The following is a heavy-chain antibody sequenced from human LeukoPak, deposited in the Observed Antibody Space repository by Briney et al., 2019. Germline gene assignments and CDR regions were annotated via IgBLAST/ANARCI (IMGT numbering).Heavy chain of an antibody. Sequence: GGSLRLSCAASGFTVSSNYMSWVRQAPGKGLEWVSVIYSGGSTYYADSVKGRFTISRDSAKNSLYLQMNFLRAEDTAVYYCARDSPERGYSYGPLDNYFDYWGQGTLVTVSS. CDR1: GFTVSSNY. J-gene: IGHJ4*02. V-gene: IGHV3-53*01. CDR2: IYSGGST. CDR3: ARDSPERGYSYGPLDNYFDY. D-gene: IGHD5-18*01.